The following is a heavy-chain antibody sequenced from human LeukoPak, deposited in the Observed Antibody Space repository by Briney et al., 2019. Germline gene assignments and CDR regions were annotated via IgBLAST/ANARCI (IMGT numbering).Heavy chain of an antibody. CDR1: GGSFSGYY. CDR2: INHSGST. J-gene: IGHJ4*02. Sequence: SETLSLTCAVYGGSFSGYYWSWIRQPPGKGLEWIGEINHSGSTNYNPSLKSRVTISVDTSKNQFSLKPSSVTAADTAVYYCARGGGLEFDYWGQGTLVTVSS. CDR3: ARGGGLEFDY. V-gene: IGHV4-34*01. D-gene: IGHD3-16*01.